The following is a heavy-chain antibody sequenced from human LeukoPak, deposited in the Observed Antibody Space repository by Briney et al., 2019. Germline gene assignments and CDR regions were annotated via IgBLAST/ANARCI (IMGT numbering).Heavy chain of an antibody. CDR2: IYYSEST. D-gene: IGHD3-9*01. V-gene: IGHV4-59*08. J-gene: IGHJ6*02. CDR1: GGSISSYY. CDR3: ARHHYDILTGYYLPSSYYYYGMDV. Sequence: SETLSLTCTVSGGSISSYYWSWIRQPPGKGLEWIGYIYYSESTNYNPSLKSRVTISVDTSKNQFSLKLSSVTAADTAVYYCARHHYDILTGYYLPSSYYYYGMDVWGQGTTVTVSS.